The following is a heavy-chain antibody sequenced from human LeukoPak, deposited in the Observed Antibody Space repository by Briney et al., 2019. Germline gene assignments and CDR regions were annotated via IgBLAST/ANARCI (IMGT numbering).Heavy chain of an antibody. J-gene: IGHJ4*02. V-gene: IGHV3-7*05. CDR2: IKQDESTK. D-gene: IGHD2-21*02. CDR1: GFIFCSNW. Sequence: PGGSLLRSSGVSGFIFCSNWMNWVRQAPGKGLEWVASIKQDESTKYYADSVKGRFTITRDNANNSLYLQMDSLRAEDTAVYYCAKAAYCGYDCHYYLESWGQGTLVIVSS. CDR3: AKAAYCGYDCHYYLES.